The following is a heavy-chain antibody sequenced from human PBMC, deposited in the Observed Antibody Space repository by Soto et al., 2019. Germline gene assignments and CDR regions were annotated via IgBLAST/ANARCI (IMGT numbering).Heavy chain of an antibody. D-gene: IGHD2-15*01. V-gene: IGHV3-74*02. CDR2: INSDGSVS. J-gene: IGHJ6*03. CDR1: GFTFSNYW. CDR3: ARGECVGGTCYSLAGCFYYYMDV. Sequence: EVQLVESGGGLVQPGGSLRLSCAASGFTFSNYWMYWVRQAPGKGLEWVSRINSDGSVSSYADSVKGRLTISRDNVKNTLYLQMDSLRAEDTAVYYCARGECVGGTCYSLAGCFYYYMDVWGKGTTVTVFS.